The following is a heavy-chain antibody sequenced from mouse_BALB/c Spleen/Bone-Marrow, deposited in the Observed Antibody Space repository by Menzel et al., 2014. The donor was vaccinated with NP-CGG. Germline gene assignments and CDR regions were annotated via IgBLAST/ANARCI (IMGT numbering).Heavy chain of an antibody. CDR3: ARRAYGYVDFDV. CDR1: GFAFSSYD. J-gene: IGHJ1*01. Sequence: EVKLVESGGGLVKPGGSLKLSCAASGFAFSSYDMSWVRQTPEKRLEWVAYISSGGGSTYYPDTVKGRFTISRDNAKNPLSLKMSSLNSGDTAMYYGARRAYGYVDFDVGGAGTTATVSS. D-gene: IGHD1-2*01. V-gene: IGHV5-12-1*01. CDR2: ISSGGGST.